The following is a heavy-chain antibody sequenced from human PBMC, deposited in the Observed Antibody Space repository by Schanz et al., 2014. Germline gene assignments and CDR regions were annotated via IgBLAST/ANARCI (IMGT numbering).Heavy chain of an antibody. D-gene: IGHD2-2*01. CDR2: VSRGTPDI. CDR3: ARVKYCTITRCYRTETEGIYYMDV. CDR1: GFTFSSYS. Sequence: EVQLVESGGGLVQPGGSLRLSCTASGFTFSSYSMNWVRQAPGKGLEWVSYVSRGTPDIYYADSVKGRFTMSRDNAKTSEFLQMNSLRAEDTAVYYCARVKYCTITRCYRTETEGIYYMDVWGKGTTVTVSS. J-gene: IGHJ6*03. V-gene: IGHV3-48*01.